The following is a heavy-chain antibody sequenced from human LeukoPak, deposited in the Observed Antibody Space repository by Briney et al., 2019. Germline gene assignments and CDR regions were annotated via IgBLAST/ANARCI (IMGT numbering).Heavy chain of an antibody. D-gene: IGHD2-15*01. Sequence: GGSLRLSCAASGFTFSSYSLNWVRQAPGKGLEWVSFISSSSITIYYADSVKDRFTISRDNAEKSLYLQMNSLRAEDTAVYYCARDRGGSYSAIDYWGQGTLVTVSS. CDR2: ISSSSITI. CDR1: GFTFSSYS. J-gene: IGHJ4*02. CDR3: ARDRGGSYSAIDY. V-gene: IGHV3-48*04.